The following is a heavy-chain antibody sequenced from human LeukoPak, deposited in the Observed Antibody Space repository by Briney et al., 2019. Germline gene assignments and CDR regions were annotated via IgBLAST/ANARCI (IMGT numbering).Heavy chain of an antibody. J-gene: IGHJ3*02. CDR2: IYTSGST. Sequence: SQTLSLTCTVSGGSISSGSYYWSWIRQPAGKGLEWIGRIYTSGSTNYNPSLKSRVTISVDTSKNQFSLKLSSVTAADTAVYYCAREVGPNGRAFDIWGQGTMVTVSS. CDR3: AREVGPNGRAFDI. V-gene: IGHV4-61*02. D-gene: IGHD1-1*01. CDR1: GGSISSGSYY.